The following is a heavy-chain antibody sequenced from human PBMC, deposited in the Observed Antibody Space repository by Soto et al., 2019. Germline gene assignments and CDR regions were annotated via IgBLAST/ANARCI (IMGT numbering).Heavy chain of an antibody. CDR3: ARDRVYSSSSVWFDP. Sequence: GSVKVSCKASGYTFTGYYMHWVRQAPGQGLEWMGWINPNSGGTNYAQKFQGRVTMTRDTSISTAYMELSRLRSDDTAVYYCARDRVYSSSSVWFDPWGQGTLVTVSS. V-gene: IGHV1-2*02. D-gene: IGHD6-6*01. J-gene: IGHJ5*02. CDR1: GYTFTGYY. CDR2: INPNSGGT.